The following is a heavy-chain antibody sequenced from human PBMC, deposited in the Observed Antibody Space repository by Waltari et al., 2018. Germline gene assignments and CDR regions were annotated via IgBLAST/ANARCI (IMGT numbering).Heavy chain of an antibody. CDR1: GYSISSGYY. CDR3: VVDYWR. Sequence: QVQLQESGPGLVKPSETLSLTCAVSGYSISSGYYWGWIRQPPGKGLEWIGSIYHSGRTYYNPSLKSRVTISVDTSKNQFSLKLSSVTAADTAVYYCVVDYWRWGQGTLVTVSS. V-gene: IGHV4-38-2*01. D-gene: IGHD1-1*01. J-gene: IGHJ4*02. CDR2: IYHSGRT.